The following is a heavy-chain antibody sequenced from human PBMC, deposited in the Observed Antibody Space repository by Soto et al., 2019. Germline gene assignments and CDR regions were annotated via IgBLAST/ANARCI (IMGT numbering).Heavy chain of an antibody. CDR3: AREMRGWELLVGMDV. V-gene: IGHV3-30-3*01. Sequence: GSLRLSCAASGFTFSSYAMHWVRQAPGKGLEWVAVISYDGSNKYYADSVKGRFTISRDNSKNTLYLQMNSLRAEDTAVYYCAREMRGWELLVGMDVWGQGTTVTVSS. CDR2: ISYDGSNK. D-gene: IGHD1-26*01. J-gene: IGHJ6*02. CDR1: GFTFSSYA.